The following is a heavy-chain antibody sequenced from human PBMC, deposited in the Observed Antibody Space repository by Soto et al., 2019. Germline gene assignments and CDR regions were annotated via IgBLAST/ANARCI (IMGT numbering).Heavy chain of an antibody. D-gene: IGHD6-13*01. Sequence: SETLSLTCTVSGGFISRYSWSWFRQPPGKGLEWIGYIYYSGSTYYNPSLKSRVTISVDTSKNQFSLKLSSVTAADTAVYYCARATLAAAGTDYYGIDVCGQGTTVTGSS. J-gene: IGHJ6*02. CDR2: IYYSGST. CDR3: ARATLAAAGTDYYGIDV. V-gene: IGHV4-59*08. CDR1: GGFISRYS.